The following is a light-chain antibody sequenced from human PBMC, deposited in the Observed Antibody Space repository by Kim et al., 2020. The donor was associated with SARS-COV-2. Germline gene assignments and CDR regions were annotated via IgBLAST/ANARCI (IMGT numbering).Light chain of an antibody. CDR1: QDIRND. CDR2: GAS. V-gene: IGKV1-17*01. Sequence: ASVGDRVTSTCRASQDIRNDLGWYQQNPGRAPKRLIYGASSLQSGVPSRFSGSGSGTEFTLTISSVQPEDFATYFCLQHNTYPITFGQRTRLEIK. CDR3: LQHNTYPIT. J-gene: IGKJ5*01.